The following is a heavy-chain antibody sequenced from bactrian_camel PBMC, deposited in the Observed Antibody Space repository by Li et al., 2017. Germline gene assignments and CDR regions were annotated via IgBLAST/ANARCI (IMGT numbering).Heavy chain of an antibody. CDR2: IYTGGGGT. CDR1: GSIYGDAC. J-gene: IGHJ4*01. V-gene: IGHV3S1*01. D-gene: IGHD8*01. Sequence: HVQLVESGGGLVQPGGSLRLSCGASGSIYGDACVGWLRQAPGKEREGVAAIYTGGGGTRYADSVKGRFAISTNKAKDTLYLQMNSLKSEDTAMYYCAAKRIVNEGWSFWGQGTQVTVS. CDR3: AAKRIVNEGWSF.